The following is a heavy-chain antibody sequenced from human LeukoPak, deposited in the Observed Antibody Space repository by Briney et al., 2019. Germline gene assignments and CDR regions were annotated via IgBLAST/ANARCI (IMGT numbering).Heavy chain of an antibody. V-gene: IGHV1-3*01. D-gene: IGHD6-13*01. J-gene: IGHJ4*02. CDR3: ARDKGSLVRAAAVIFDY. CDR2: INAGNGNT. Sequence: ASVKVSCKASGYTFTSYAMHWVRQAPGQRLEWMGWINAGNGNTKYSQKFQGRVTITRDTSASTAYMELSSLRSEDTAVYYCARDKGSLVRAAAVIFDYWGQGTLVTVSS. CDR1: GYTFTSYA.